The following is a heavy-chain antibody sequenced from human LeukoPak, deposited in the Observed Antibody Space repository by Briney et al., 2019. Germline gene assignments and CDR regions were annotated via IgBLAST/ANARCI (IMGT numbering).Heavy chain of an antibody. V-gene: IGHV3-53*01. CDR1: GFTVSSNY. CDR2: IYSGGST. J-gene: IGHJ6*02. Sequence: GGSLRLSCAASGFTVSSNYMSWVRQAPGKGLEWVSVIYSGGSTYYADSVKSRFTISRDNTKNTLYLQMNSMRAEDTAAYYCARARGTSMHPGSYYYGMDVWGQGTTVTVSS. CDR3: ARARGTSMHPGSYYYGMDV. D-gene: IGHD1-14*01.